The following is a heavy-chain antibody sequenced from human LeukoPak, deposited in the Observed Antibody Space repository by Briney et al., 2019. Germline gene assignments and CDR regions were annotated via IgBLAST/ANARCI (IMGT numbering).Heavy chain of an antibody. J-gene: IGHJ6*03. CDR3: TSSRITIFGVVIISYMDV. V-gene: IGHV3-73*01. CDR1: GFTFGDYA. CDR2: IRSKANSYAT. D-gene: IGHD3-3*01. Sequence: PGRSLRLSCTASGFTFGDYAMSWVRQASGKGLEWVGRIRSKANSYATAYAASVKGRFTISRDDSKNTAYLQMNSLKTEDTAVYYCTSSRITIFGVVIISYMDVWGKGTTVTVPS.